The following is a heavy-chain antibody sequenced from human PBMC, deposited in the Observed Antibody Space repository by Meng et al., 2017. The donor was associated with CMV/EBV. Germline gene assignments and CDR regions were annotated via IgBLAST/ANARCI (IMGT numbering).Heavy chain of an antibody. J-gene: IGHJ4*02. V-gene: IGHV3-30*03. CDR1: GFNFNTYD. D-gene: IGHD2-8*02. CDR3: ARGSESCTGTECWSPDFFDH. CDR2: VSFDGKNK. Sequence: GESLKISCAASGFNFNTYDMYWVRQTPGKGLEWVAVVSFDGKNKWYADSVKGRFSVSRDSSKNTLYLQMNGLKREDTGTYYCARGSESCTGTECWSPDFFDHWGQGALVTVSS.